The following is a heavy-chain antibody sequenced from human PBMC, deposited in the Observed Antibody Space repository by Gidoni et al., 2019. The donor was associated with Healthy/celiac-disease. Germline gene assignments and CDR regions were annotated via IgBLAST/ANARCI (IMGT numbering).Heavy chain of an antibody. CDR2: IYYSGST. Sequence: QVQLQESGPGLVKPSETLSLTCTVSGGSISSYSWSWIRQPPGKGLEWIGYIYYSGSTNYNPSLKSRVTISVDTSKNQCSLKLSSVTAADTAVYYCARADGYRALGYWGQGTLVTVSS. J-gene: IGHJ4*02. D-gene: IGHD5-12*01. V-gene: IGHV4-59*01. CDR1: GGSISSYS. CDR3: ARADGYRALGY.